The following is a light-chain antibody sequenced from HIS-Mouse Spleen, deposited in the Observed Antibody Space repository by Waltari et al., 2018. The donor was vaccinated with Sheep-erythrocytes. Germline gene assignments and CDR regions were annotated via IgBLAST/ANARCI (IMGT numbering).Light chain of an antibody. CDR2: SNN. CDR3: AAWDDSLHGVV. V-gene: IGLV1-44*01. Sequence: QSVLTQPPSASGTPGQRVTISCSGSSSNIGSNTVNWYQQLPGTAPKRLIYSNNQRPAGVPDRFAGSKSGTSASLAISGLQSEDEADYYCAAWDDSLHGVVFGGGTKLTVL. J-gene: IGLJ2*01. CDR1: SSNIGSNT.